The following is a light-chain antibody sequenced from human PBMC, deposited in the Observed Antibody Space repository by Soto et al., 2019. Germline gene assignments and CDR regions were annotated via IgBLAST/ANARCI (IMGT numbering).Light chain of an antibody. V-gene: IGKV3-15*01. Sequence: EIVMTQSPATLSVSPGERATLSCRASQSVSSNLAWYQQKPGQAPRLLIYGASTRATRIPARFSGSGSGTEFTLTISSLPSEDFAVYSCQQYNNWPPLTFGGGNKVEIK. CDR3: QQYNNWPPLT. CDR2: GAS. CDR1: QSVSSN. J-gene: IGKJ4*01.